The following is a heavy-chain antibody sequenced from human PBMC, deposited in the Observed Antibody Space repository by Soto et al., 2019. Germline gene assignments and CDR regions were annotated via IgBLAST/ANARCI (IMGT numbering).Heavy chain of an antibody. D-gene: IGHD2-21*02. J-gene: IGHJ4*02. V-gene: IGHV3-74*01. CDR3: VCFECGRTAVVTAMEANGY. Sequence: GGSLRLSCAASGFTFSDYWMHWVRQGPGKGLVWVSRVNSDESSTSYADSVKGRFTISRDNAKNTLYLQMSSLRFEDTALYYCVCFECGRTAVVTAMEANGYWGQGTLVTVSS. CDR1: GFTFSDYW. CDR2: VNSDESST.